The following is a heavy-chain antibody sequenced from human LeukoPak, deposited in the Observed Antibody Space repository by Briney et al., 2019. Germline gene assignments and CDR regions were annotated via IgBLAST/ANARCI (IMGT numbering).Heavy chain of an antibody. CDR1: GGSISTYS. CDR2: FYTSGTT. D-gene: IGHD3-3*01. CDR3: ARPGNYDFWSPYED. Sequence: SETLSLTCTVSGGSISTYSWCWIRQAAGKRLEWIGCFYTSGTTNYNPSLKSRVAMSVDTSKNQFSLRLSSVTDADTAVYYCARPGNYDFWSPYEDWGQGSLVTVSS. V-gene: IGHV4-4*07. J-gene: IGHJ4*02.